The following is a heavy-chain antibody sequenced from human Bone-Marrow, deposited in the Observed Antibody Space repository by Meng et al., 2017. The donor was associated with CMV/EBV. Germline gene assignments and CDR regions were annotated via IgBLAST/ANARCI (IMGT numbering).Heavy chain of an antibody. D-gene: IGHD6-13*01. V-gene: IGHV3-30*04. CDR2: IAYDGSNN. CDR3: ARVYSNNYYYYGKDV. Sequence: GESLKISCAASGFTFSSYAMHWVRQAPGKGLEWVAVIAYDGSNNYHADSVKGRFTISRDNSKNTLYLQMNRLRAEDTAVYYCARVYSNNYYYYGKDVWGEGTTVTVSS. CDR1: GFTFSSYA. J-gene: IGHJ6*04.